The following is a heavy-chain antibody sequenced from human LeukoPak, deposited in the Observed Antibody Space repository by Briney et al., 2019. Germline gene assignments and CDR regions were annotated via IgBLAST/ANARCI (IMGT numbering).Heavy chain of an antibody. D-gene: IGHD6-13*01. CDR2: INHSGST. V-gene: IGHV4-34*01. J-gene: IGHJ6*02. CDR1: GGSFSGYY. CDR3: ARGRLAAADYYYYYYGMAV. Sequence: SETLSLTCAVYGGSFSGYYWSWIRQPPGKGLEWIGEINHSGSTNYNPSLKSRVTISVDTSKNQFSLKLSSVTAADTAVYYCARGRLAAADYYYYYYGMAVWGQGTTVTVSS.